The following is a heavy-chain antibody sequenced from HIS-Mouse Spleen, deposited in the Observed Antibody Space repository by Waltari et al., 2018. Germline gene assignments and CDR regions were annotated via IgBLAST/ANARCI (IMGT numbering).Heavy chain of an antibody. CDR3: AGYNWNYGTDY. CDR2: INHSGST. J-gene: IGHJ4*02. Sequence: QVQLQQWGAGLLMPSQTRSLTCAVDGGSFSGYYWSWIRQPPGKGLEWIGEINHSGSTNYNPSLKSRVTISVDTSKNQFSLKLSSVTAADTAVYYCAGYNWNYGTDYWGQGTLVTVSS. D-gene: IGHD1-7*01. CDR1: GGSFSGYY. V-gene: IGHV4-34*01.